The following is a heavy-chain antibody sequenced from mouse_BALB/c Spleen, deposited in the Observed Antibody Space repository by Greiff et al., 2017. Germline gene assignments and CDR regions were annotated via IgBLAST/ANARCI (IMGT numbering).Heavy chain of an antibody. J-gene: IGHJ4*01. CDR2: ISSGSSTI. V-gene: IGHV5-17*02. CDR1: GFTFSSFG. Sequence: DVQLVESGGGLVQPGGSRKLSCAASGFTFSSFGMHWVRQAPEKGLEWVAYISSGSSTIYYADTVKGRFTISRDNPKNTLFLQMTSLRSEDTAMYYCARYRGRDAMDYWGQGTSVTVSS. CDR3: ARYRGRDAMDY.